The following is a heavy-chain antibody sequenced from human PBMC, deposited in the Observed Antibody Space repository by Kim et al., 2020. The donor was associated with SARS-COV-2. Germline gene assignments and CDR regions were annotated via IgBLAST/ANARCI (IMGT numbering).Heavy chain of an antibody. V-gene: IGHV4-59*01. CDR2: IYYSGST. Sequence: SETLSLTCTVSGGSISSYYWSWIRQPPGKGLEWIGYIYYSGSTNYNPSLKSRVTISVDTSKNQFSLKLSSVTAADTAVYYCARDRALGWYDAFDIWGQGTMVTVSS. J-gene: IGHJ3*02. D-gene: IGHD2-15*01. CDR3: ARDRALGWYDAFDI. CDR1: GGSISSYY.